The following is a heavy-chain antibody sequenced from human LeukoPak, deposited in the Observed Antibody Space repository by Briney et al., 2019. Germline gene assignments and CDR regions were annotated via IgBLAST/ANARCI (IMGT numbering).Heavy chain of an antibody. D-gene: IGHD6-13*01. J-gene: IGHJ4*02. CDR3: AKDLYSPPDY. Sequence: PGGSLRLSCAASGFTFSSYGMHWVRQAPGKGLEWVAVISYDGSNKYYADSVKGRFTISRDNSKNTLYLQMNSLRAEDTAVYYCAKDLYSPPDYWGQGTLVTVSS. CDR1: GFTFSSYG. V-gene: IGHV3-30*18. CDR2: ISYDGSNK.